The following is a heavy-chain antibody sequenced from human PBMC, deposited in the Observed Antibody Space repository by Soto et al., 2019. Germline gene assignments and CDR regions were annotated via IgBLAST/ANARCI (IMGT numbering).Heavy chain of an antibody. CDR1: GGSISSGDYY. CDR3: ARSMITFGGVIGLDYYGMDV. J-gene: IGHJ6*02. CDR2: IYYSGST. D-gene: IGHD3-16*02. Sequence: QVQLQESGPGLVKPSQTLSLTCTVSGGSISSGDYYWSWIRQPPGKGLEWIGYIYYSGSTYYNPSLKSRVTISVDTSKNQFSLKLSSVTAADTAVYYCARSMITFGGVIGLDYYGMDVWGQGTTVTVSS. V-gene: IGHV4-30-4*01.